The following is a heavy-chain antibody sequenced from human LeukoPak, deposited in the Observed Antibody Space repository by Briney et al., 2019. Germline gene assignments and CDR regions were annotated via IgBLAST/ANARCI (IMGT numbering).Heavy chain of an antibody. J-gene: IGHJ4*02. CDR1: GGSISSYY. CDR2: IYYSGST. V-gene: IGHV4-59*01. D-gene: IGHD2-15*01. CDR3: ARGRCSGGSCAFDY. Sequence: SETLSLTCTVSGGSISSYYWSWIRQPPGKGLEWLGYIYYSGSTNYNPSLKSRVTISVDTSKNQFSLKLSSVTAADTAVYYCARGRCSGGSCAFDYWGQGTLVTVSS.